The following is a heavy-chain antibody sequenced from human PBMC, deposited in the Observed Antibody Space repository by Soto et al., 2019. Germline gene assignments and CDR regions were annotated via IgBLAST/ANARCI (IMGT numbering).Heavy chain of an antibody. V-gene: IGHV1-3*01. CDR1: GYTFTDYA. Sequence: ASVKVSCKASGYTFTDYAIHWVRPAPGQGLEWMGWINVGNGNTGYSRKFQGRVTNARDMSASTAYIEVTSLTSEDTAIYYCAREGAHYTPLDHWGQGTLVTVSS. CDR2: INVGNGNT. D-gene: IGHD2-15*01. J-gene: IGHJ4*02. CDR3: AREGAHYTPLDH.